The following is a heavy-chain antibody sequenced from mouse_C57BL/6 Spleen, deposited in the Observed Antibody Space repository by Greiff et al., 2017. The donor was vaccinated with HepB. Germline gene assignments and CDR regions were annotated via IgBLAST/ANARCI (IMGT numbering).Heavy chain of an antibody. CDR1: GFNIKDDY. J-gene: IGHJ4*01. CDR2: IDPENGDT. Sequence: VQLKESGAELVRPGASVKLSCTASGFNIKDDYMHWVKQRPEQGLEWIGWIDPENGDTEYASKFQGKATITADTSSNTAYLQLSRLAAEDTAVYYCTTEGSYAMDYWGQGTSVTVSS. V-gene: IGHV14-4*01. CDR3: TTEGSYAMDY.